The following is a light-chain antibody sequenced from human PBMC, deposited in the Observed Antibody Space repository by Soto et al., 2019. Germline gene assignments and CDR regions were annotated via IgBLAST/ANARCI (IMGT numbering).Light chain of an antibody. J-gene: IGKJ4*01. CDR2: DAS. V-gene: IGKV1-5*01. CDR3: QQYDKYPLT. Sequence: DIPMTQSPSTLSASVGDTVTITCRASESINNWVAWYQQKPGKAPNFLIYDASTLESGVPSRFSGSASGTEFTLSISSLQPDDFATYYCQQYDKYPLTFGGGTRVEI. CDR1: ESINNW.